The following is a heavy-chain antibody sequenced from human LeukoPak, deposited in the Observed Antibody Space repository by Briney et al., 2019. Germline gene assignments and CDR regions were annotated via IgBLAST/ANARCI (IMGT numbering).Heavy chain of an antibody. CDR1: GSTYTKSR. CDR2: IYPVDSET. Sequence: GESLKISCQGPGSTYTKSRIAWVRPMPGKGLGLMGIIYPVDSETRYSPSFQGQVTISVDKSISTAYLQWSSLKASDTAMYYCARQGCTTTSCHTIDYWGQGTLVTVSS. D-gene: IGHD2-2*02. V-gene: IGHV5-51*01. J-gene: IGHJ4*02. CDR3: ARQGCTTTSCHTIDY.